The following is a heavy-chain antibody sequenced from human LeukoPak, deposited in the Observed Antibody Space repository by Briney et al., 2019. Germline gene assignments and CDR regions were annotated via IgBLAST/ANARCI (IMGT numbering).Heavy chain of an antibody. V-gene: IGHV3-74*01. CDR2: IYKDGHHT. CDR3: ARESEAAGTYYLDH. Sequence: GGSLRLSRAPSRFTLSEYWMHWVRHAPGKGLMWVSRIYKDGHHTWYADSVKGRVTLSTDNAQNTLYLQLNSLRVEDTAVYYCARESEAAGTYYLDHWGHGDLVTVSS. J-gene: IGHJ4*01. D-gene: IGHD6-13*01. CDR1: RFTLSEYW.